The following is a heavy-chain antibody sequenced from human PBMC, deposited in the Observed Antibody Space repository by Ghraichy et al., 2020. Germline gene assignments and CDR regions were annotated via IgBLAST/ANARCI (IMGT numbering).Heavy chain of an antibody. CDR2: MNPNSGNT. D-gene: IGHD3-3*01. CDR1: GYTFTSYD. J-gene: IGHJ4*02. V-gene: IGHV1-8*01. CDR3: ARAYGYYDFWSGYYHYFDY. Sequence: ASVKVSCKASGYTFTSYDINWVRQATGQGLEWMGWMNPNSGNTGYAQKFQGRVTMTRNTSISTAYMELSSLRSEDTAVYYCARAYGYYDFWSGYYHYFDYWGQGTLVTVSS.